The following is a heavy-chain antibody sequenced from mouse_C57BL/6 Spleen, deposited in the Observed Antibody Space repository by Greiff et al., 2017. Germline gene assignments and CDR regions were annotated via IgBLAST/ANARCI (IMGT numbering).Heavy chain of an antibody. D-gene: IGHD1-1*01. J-gene: IGHJ4*01. CDR2: IHPNSGST. Sequence: QVQLQQPGAELVKPGASVKLSCKASGYTFTSYWMHWVKQRPGQGLEWIGMIHPNSGSTNYNEKFKSKATLTVDKSSSTAYMQLSSLTSEDSAVYYCARDRDWYYCSSRGYAMDYWGQGTSVTVSS. V-gene: IGHV1-64*01. CDR1: GYTFTSYW. CDR3: ARDRDWYYCSSRGYAMDY.